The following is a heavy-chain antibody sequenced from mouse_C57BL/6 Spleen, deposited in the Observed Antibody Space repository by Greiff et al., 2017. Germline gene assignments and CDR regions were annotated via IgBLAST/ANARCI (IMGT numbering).Heavy chain of an antibody. J-gene: IGHJ1*03. CDR3: TREGYYGSSLYWYFDV. CDR2: IYPGNSDT. CDR1: GYTFTSYW. D-gene: IGHD1-1*01. V-gene: IGHV1-5*01. Sequence: EVQLQQSGTVLARPGASVKMSCKTSGYTFTSYWMHWVKQRPGQGLEWIGAIYPGNSDTSYNQKFKGKAKLTAVTSASTAYMALSSLTNEDSAVYYCTREGYYGSSLYWYFDVWGTGTTVTVSS.